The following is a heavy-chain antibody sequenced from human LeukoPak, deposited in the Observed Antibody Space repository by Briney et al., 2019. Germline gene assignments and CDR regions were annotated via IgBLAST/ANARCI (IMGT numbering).Heavy chain of an antibody. J-gene: IGHJ5*02. V-gene: IGHV4-59*01. D-gene: IGHD6-13*01. CDR1: GGSISSYY. CDR3: ARETQHSSSWYHRGDNWFDP. Sequence: SETLSLTCTVSGGSISSYYWSWIRQPPGKGLEWIGYIYYSGSTNYNPSLKSRVTISVDTSKNQFSLKLSSVTAADTAVYYCARETQHSSSWYHRGDNWFDPWGQGTLVTVSS. CDR2: IYYSGST.